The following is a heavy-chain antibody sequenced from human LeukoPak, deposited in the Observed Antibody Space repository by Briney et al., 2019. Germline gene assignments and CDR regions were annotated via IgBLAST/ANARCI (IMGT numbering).Heavy chain of an antibody. V-gene: IGHV1-69*04. Sequence: SVKVSCKASGGTFSSYAISWVRQAPGQGLEWMGRIIPILGIANYAQKFQGRVTIAADKSTSTAYMELSSLRSEDTAVYYCARGPWSGSYLPFDYWGQGTLVTVSS. CDR3: ARGPWSGSYLPFDY. D-gene: IGHD1-26*01. CDR2: IIPILGIA. CDR1: GGTFSSYA. J-gene: IGHJ4*02.